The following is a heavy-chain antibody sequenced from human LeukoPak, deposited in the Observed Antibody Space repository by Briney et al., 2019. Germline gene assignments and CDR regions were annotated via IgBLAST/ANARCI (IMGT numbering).Heavy chain of an antibody. D-gene: IGHD6-19*01. Sequence: SETLSLTCTASGGSFSSYYWSWIRQPPGKGLEWIAYIYYSGSTNYNPSLKSRITISVDTSKNQLSLKLSSVTAADTAVYYCARHGVAVAGSSLYYYMDVWGKGTTVTVSS. CDR3: ARHGVAVAGSSLYYYMDV. V-gene: IGHV4-59*08. J-gene: IGHJ6*03. CDR2: IYYSGST. CDR1: GGSFSSYY.